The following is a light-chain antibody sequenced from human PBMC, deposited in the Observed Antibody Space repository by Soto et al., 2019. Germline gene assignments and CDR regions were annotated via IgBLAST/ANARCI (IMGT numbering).Light chain of an antibody. CDR3: QQTYSTPFT. V-gene: IGKV1-39*01. Sequence: DIQMTQSPSSLSASVGDRVTITCRASRGISRNLNWYQQKPGKVPKLLIYSASSLQSGVPSRFSGSRSGTDFTLIISSLQPEDFATYYCQQTYSTPFTFGPGTKLEIK. J-gene: IGKJ2*01. CDR2: SAS. CDR1: RGISRN.